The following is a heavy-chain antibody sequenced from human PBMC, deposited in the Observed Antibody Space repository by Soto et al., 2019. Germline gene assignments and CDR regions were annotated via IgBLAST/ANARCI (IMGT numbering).Heavy chain of an antibody. J-gene: IGHJ4*02. CDR2: INFYGSTT. V-gene: IGHV3-74*01. CDR1: GFTFSSYW. CDR3: ARGAGMAYYVDS. D-gene: IGHD3-16*01. Sequence: EVQLVESGGGLVQPGGSLRLSCAASGFTFSSYWMHWVRQAPGKGLVWVSRINFYGSTTNYADFVKGQFTISRDNAMNTVYLQMNSLRAEDTAVYYCARGAGMAYYVDSWGQGTLVTVSS.